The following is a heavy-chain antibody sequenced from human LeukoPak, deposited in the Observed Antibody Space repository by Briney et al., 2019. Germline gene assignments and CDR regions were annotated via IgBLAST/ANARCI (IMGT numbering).Heavy chain of an antibody. CDR1: GYTFTVNY. CDR2: INPNTGGT. D-gene: IGHD3-10*01. CDR3: ARETLVPWGRDAFDI. Sequence: SVTLSFKASGYTFTVNYIHWIRLPPAQGLELEWMINPNTGGTNYAQKFQGRVTMTRDTSISTAYMELSRLRSDDTAVYYCARETLVPWGRDAFDIWGQGTMVTVSS. V-gene: IGHV1-2*02. J-gene: IGHJ3*02.